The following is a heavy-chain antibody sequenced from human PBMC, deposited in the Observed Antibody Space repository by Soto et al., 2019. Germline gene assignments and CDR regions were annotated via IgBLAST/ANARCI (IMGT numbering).Heavy chain of an antibody. CDR2: ISPMYDSA. Sequence: QVQLVQSGAELKKPGSSVNVYCAASGGTFKTYTINWVRQAPGQGLEWIGQISPMYDSANYAQRFQGRVTISADKSTNIAYMELSGLRSEDTALYYCATWRTYSGSYCFDYWGQGTLVSVSS. J-gene: IGHJ4*02. V-gene: IGHV1-69*06. CDR3: ATWRTYSGSYCFDY. D-gene: IGHD2-15*01. CDR1: GGTFKTYT.